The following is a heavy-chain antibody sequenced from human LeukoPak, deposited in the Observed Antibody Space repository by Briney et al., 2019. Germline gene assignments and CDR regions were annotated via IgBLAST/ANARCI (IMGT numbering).Heavy chain of an antibody. CDR3: AKNSPLRHRYYDILTGVDY. V-gene: IGHV3-23*01. Sequence: PGGSLRLSCAASGFTVSSNYMSWVRQAPGKGLEWVSAISGSGGSTYYADSVKGRFTISRDNSKNTLYLQMNSLRAEDTAVYYCAKNSPLRHRYYDILTGVDYWGQGTLVTVSS. J-gene: IGHJ4*02. D-gene: IGHD3-9*01. CDR2: ISGSGGST. CDR1: GFTVSSNY.